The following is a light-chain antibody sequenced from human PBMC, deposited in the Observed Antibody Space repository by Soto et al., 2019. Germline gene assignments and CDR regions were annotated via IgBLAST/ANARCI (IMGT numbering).Light chain of an antibody. CDR3: QQGSNWPPGLT. V-gene: IGKV3-11*01. J-gene: IGKJ4*01. Sequence: DIEMTQLPATLSVSPGERATLSCRASQSVSSFLAWYQQKPGQAPRLLIYDASIRATGIPARFSGSGSGTDFTLTISSLEPEDFAVYYCQQGSNWPPGLTFGGGTKVDIK. CDR2: DAS. CDR1: QSVSSF.